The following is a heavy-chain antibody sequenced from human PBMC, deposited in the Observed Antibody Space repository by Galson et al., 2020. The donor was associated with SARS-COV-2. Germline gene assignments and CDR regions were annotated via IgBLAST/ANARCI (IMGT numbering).Heavy chain of an antibody. J-gene: IGHJ4*02. CDR2: ISWNSGSI. V-gene: IGHV3-9*01. CDR3: AKDTEGGNQGPFDY. Sequence: AGGSLRLSCAASGFTFDDYAMHWVRQAPGKGLEWVSGISWNSGSIGYADSVKGRFTISRDNAKNSLYLQMNSLRAEDTALYYCAKDTEGGNQGPFDYWGQGTLVTVSS. CDR1: GFTFDDYA. D-gene: IGHD2-15*01.